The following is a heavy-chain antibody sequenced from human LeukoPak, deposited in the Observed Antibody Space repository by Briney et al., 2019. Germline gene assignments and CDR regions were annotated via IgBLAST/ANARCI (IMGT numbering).Heavy chain of an antibody. CDR1: GSIFTSYW. V-gene: IGHV5-51*01. J-gene: IGHJ4*02. Sequence: GASLQISCKGSGSIFTSYWIGWGRQLPGKGLEWMGIIYPGDSDTRYSPSFQGQVTISADKSISTAYLQWSSLKASDTAMYYCARHSGSYSPPRDYWGQGTLVTVSS. CDR2: IYPGDSDT. CDR3: ARHSGSYSPPRDY. D-gene: IGHD1-26*01.